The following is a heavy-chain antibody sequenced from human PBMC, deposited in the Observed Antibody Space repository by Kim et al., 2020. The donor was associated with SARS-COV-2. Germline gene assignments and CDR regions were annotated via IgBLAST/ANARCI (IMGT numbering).Heavy chain of an antibody. J-gene: IGHJ4*02. V-gene: IGHV4-39*07. D-gene: IGHD1-26*01. CDR3: ARDSELWERDY. Sequence: SETLSLTCTVSGGSISSSSYYWGWIRQPPGKGLEWIGSIYYSGSTYYNPSLKSRVTISVDTSKNQFSLKLSSVTAADTAVYYCARDSELWERDYWGQGTLVTVSS. CDR2: IYYSGST. CDR1: GGSISSSSYY.